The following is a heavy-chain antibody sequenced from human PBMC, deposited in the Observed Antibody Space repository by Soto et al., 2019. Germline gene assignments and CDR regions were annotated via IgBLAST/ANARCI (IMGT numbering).Heavy chain of an antibody. CDR2: ISGSGGST. J-gene: IGHJ6*02. Sequence: GGSLRLSCAASGFTFSSYAMSWVRQAPGKGLEWVSAISGSGGSTYYADSVKGRFTISRDNSKNTLYLQMNSLRAEDTAVYYCAHYGSGYYYGMDVWGQGTTVTVSS. V-gene: IGHV3-23*01. CDR1: GFTFSSYA. D-gene: IGHD3-10*01. CDR3: AHYGSGYYYGMDV.